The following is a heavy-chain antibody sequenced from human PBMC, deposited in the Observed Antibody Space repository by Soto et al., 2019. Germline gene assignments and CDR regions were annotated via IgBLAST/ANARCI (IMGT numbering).Heavy chain of an antibody. D-gene: IGHD6-13*01. V-gene: IGHV4-39*01. CDR2: IYYSGST. J-gene: IGHJ5*02. CDR1: AGSISSSSYY. Sequence: QLQLQESGPGLVKPSETLSLTCTVSAGSISSSSYYWGWIRQPPGKGLEWFGSIYYSGSTYYNPPLMSGVPISVDTSKNQFSLMLSSVTAVDTAVYYCAGHSGLIAAGRFDPWGQGTLVTVSS. CDR3: AGHSGLIAAGRFDP.